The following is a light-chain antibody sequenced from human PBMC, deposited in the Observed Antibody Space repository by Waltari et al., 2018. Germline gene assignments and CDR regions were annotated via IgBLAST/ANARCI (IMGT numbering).Light chain of an antibody. J-gene: IGKJ2*01. CDR1: HDIRGY. CDR3: QQSYSPPHT. V-gene: IGKV1-39*01. Sequence: DIQMTQSPSSLSASVGDTVTVVCRASHDIRGYLNWYQHQPGKAPKLLIYSASRLQSGGPSRFSGSGSGPDFTLTITTLQPEDFATYYCQQSYSPPHTFGQGTKVDIK. CDR2: SAS.